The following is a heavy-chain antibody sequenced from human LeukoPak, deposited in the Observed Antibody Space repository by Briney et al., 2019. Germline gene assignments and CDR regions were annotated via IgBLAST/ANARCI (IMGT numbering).Heavy chain of an antibody. CDR3: ARDEFYCSGGSCYGWFDP. CDR2: IYYSGST. J-gene: IGHJ5*02. CDR1: GGSISSYY. V-gene: IGHV4-59*01. Sequence: PSETLSLTCTVSGGSISSYYWSWIRQPPGKGLEWIGYIYYSGSTNYNPSLKSRVTISVDTSKNQFSLKLSSVTAADTAVYYCARDEFYCSGGSCYGWFDPWGQGTLVTVSS. D-gene: IGHD2-15*01.